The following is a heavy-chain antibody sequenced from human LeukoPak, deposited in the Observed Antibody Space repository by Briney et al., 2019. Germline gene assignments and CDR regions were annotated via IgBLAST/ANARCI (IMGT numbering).Heavy chain of an antibody. J-gene: IGHJ4*02. CDR2: IRYDGTNK. D-gene: IGHD3-22*01. Sequence: GGSLRLSCAASGFSFSSYGMHWVRQAPGKGLEWVAFIRYDGTNKYYADPVKGRFTISRDNSKNTLYLQMNSLRAEDTAMYYCAKDSAYYYDSSGYYYDWGQGTLVTVSS. CDR1: GFSFSSYG. CDR3: AKDSAYYYDSSGYYYD. V-gene: IGHV3-30*02.